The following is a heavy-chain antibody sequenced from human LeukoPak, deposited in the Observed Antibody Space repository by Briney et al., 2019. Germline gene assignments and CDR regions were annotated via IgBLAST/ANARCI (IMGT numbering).Heavy chain of an antibody. Sequence: SQTLSLTCTVSGGSMNSGDHFWSWIRQPPGKGLEWIGYIHNSGSAYYKPSLKSRVTISVDTSKNQFSLKLSSVTAADTAVYYCARVRYYDSSGYKNWGQGTLVTVSS. D-gene: IGHD3-22*01. J-gene: IGHJ4*02. V-gene: IGHV4-30-4*01. CDR3: ARVRYYDSSGYKN. CDR2: IHNSGSA. CDR1: GGSMNSGDHF.